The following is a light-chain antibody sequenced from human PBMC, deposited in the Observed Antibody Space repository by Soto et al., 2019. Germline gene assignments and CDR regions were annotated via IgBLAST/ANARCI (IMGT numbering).Light chain of an antibody. Sequence: EIVLTQSPGTQSLSPGERATLFCMASQTITNNYLAWYQQKPGQAPRLLIYDASRRATGIPDRFSGSGSGSDFTLTISRLEPEDFAVYFCQQCSFSPRTFGQGTKVEIK. J-gene: IGKJ1*01. CDR3: QQCSFSPRT. CDR1: QTITNNY. V-gene: IGKV3-20*01. CDR2: DAS.